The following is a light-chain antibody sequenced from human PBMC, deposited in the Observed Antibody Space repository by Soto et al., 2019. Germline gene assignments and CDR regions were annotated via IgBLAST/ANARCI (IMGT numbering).Light chain of an antibody. V-gene: IGKV1-5*03. J-gene: IGKJ5*01. CDR1: QRIQHY. CDR3: QQYNSFSIT. Sequence: IQMTQPPSTLSASLGDRGTITCLASQRIQHYLAWYQQKLGKAPKLLIYKASNLESGVPSRFSGSGSGTEFTLAISSLQPDDFATYYCQQYNSFSITFGQGTRLEIK. CDR2: KAS.